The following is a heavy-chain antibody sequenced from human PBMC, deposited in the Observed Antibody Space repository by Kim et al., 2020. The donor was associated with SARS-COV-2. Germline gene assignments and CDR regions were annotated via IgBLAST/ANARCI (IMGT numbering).Heavy chain of an antibody. V-gene: IGHV3-48*02. J-gene: IGHJ4*02. D-gene: IGHD2-2*01. CDR1: GFSFRSYS. Sequence: GGSLRLSCVASGFSFRSYSMNWVRQAPGKGLEFVAHFGHSGGIEYADSVKGRFTISRDDASNSLYLQMSSLRDDDSGVYYCARDSKGDCTSSSCFFFDYWGQGTLVTVSS. CDR3: ARDSKGDCTSSSCFFFDY. CDR2: FGHSGGIE.